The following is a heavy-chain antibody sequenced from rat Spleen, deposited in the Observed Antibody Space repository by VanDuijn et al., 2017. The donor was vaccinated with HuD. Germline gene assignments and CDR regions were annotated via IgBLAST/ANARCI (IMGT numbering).Heavy chain of an antibody. CDR3: ARRYDFDY. D-gene: IGHD1-11*01. CDR1: GFTFSDYG. Sequence: EVQLVESGGGLVQPGRSLKLSCAASGFTFSDYGVAWVRQAPTTGLEWVATISYGDSSGHSGTYYRDSVKGRFTISRNNANSTLYLQMDSLRSEDTATYYCARRYDFDYWGHGVMVTVSS. V-gene: IGHV5-29*01. CDR2: ISYGDSSGHSGT. J-gene: IGHJ2*01.